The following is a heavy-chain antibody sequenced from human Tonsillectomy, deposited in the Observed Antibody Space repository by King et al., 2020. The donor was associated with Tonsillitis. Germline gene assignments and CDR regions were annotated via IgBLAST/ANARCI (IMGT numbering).Heavy chain of an antibody. Sequence: QLVQSGAEVKKPGESLRISCKGSGYSFTSYWISWVRQMPGKGLEWMGRIDPSDSYTNYSPSFQGHVTISADKSISTAYLQWSSLKASDTAMYYCARSYYDYGWGSYRFYFDYWGQGTLVTVSS. J-gene: IGHJ4*02. CDR2: IDPSDSYT. D-gene: IGHD3-16*02. CDR3: ARSYYDYGWGSYRFYFDY. V-gene: IGHV5-10-1*03. CDR1: GYSFTSYW.